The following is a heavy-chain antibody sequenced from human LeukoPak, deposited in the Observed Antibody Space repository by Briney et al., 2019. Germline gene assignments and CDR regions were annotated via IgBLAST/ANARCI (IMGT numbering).Heavy chain of an antibody. CDR1: GGSISSYY. V-gene: IGHV4-59*12. CDR2: IYYSGST. CDR3: ARGRTYSSSSYYYYYYGMDV. J-gene: IGHJ6*02. D-gene: IGHD6-6*01. Sequence: PSETLSLTCTVSGGSISSYYWSWIRQPPGKGLEWIGYIYYSGSTNYNPSLKSRVTISVDTSKNQFSLKLSSVTAADTAVYYCARGRTYSSSSYYYYYYGMDVWGQGTTVTVSS.